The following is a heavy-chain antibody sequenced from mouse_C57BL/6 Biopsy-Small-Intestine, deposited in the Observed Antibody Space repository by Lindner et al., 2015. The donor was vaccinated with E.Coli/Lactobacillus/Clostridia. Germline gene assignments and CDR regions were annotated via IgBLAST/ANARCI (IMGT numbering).Heavy chain of an antibody. CDR3: ARRGGGSRYFDY. J-gene: IGHJ2*01. D-gene: IGHD1-1*01. V-gene: IGHV1-55*01. CDR1: GYTFTSYW. Sequence: VQLQESGAELVKPGASMKMSCKASGYTFTSYWITWLKQRPGQGLEWIGDIYPGSGSTNYNEKFKSKATLTVDTSSSTAYMQLSSLTSEDSAVYYCARRGGGSRYFDYWGQGTTLTVSS. CDR2: IYPGSGST.